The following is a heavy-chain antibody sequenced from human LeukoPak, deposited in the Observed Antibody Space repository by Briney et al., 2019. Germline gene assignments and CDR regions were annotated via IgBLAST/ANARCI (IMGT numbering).Heavy chain of an antibody. J-gene: IGHJ5*02. CDR2: IYTSGST. CDR1: GGSISSDSYY. V-gene: IGHV4-61*02. Sequence: SQTLSLTCTVSGGSISSDSYYWSWIRQPAGKGLEWIGRIYTSGSTNYNPSLKSRVTISVDTSKNQFSLKLSSVTAADTAVYYCARGRHQLGWFAPWGQGTLVTVSS. CDR3: ARGRHQLGWFAP. D-gene: IGHD2-2*01.